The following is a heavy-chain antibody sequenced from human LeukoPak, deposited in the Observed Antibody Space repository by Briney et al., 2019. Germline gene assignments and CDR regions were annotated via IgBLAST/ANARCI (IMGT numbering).Heavy chain of an antibody. CDR1: GFTFSGYA. V-gene: IGHV3-23*01. CDR3: AKESWFREPSLDH. D-gene: IGHD1-14*01. Sequence: GGALRLSCAASGFTFSGYAMSWVRQAPGKGLEWVASINARATSPYYADSVKGRFTISRDNAENTLHLQMSSLRADDTAVYYCAKESWFREPSLDHWGQGALVTVSA. CDR2: INARATSP. J-gene: IGHJ4*02.